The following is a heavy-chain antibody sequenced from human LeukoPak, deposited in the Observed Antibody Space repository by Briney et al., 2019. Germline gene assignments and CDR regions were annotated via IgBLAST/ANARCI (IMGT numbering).Heavy chain of an antibody. J-gene: IGHJ4*02. Sequence: GGSLRLSCAASGFTFSSYGMHWVRQAPGKGLEWVAFIRYDGSNKYYADSVKGRFTLSRDNSKNTLYLQMNSLRAEDTAVYYCAKDQMPDPIHSSGCFDYWGQRTLVTVSS. V-gene: IGHV3-30*02. CDR2: IRYDGSNK. D-gene: IGHD6-19*01. CDR3: AKDQMPDPIHSSGCFDY. CDR1: GFTFSSYG.